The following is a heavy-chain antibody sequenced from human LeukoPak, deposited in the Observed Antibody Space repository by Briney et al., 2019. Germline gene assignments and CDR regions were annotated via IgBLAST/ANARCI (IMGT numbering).Heavy chain of an antibody. CDR2: ISSSSSYI. Sequence: KSGGSLRLSCAASGFTFSSYSMNWVRQAPVKGLEWVSSISSSSSYIYYADSVKGRFTISRDNAKNSLYLQMNSLRAEDTAVYYCARAKSFYYGGNPLDYWGQGTLVTVSS. D-gene: IGHD4-23*01. CDR3: ARAKSFYYGGNPLDY. J-gene: IGHJ4*02. CDR1: GFTFSSYS. V-gene: IGHV3-21*01.